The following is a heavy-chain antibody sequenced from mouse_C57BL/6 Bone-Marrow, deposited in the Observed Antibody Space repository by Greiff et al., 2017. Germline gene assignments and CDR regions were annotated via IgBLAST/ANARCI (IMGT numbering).Heavy chain of an antibody. Sequence: QVQLKESGPGLVQPSQSLSITCTVSGFSLTSYGVHWVRQSPGKGLEWLGVIWSGGSTDYNSAFISRLSIIKEIYKSQVVFKLNSLPADDTAIYCWSRSTPGYWCQGTTLTVSS. J-gene: IGHJ2*01. CDR2: IWSGGST. V-gene: IGHV2-2*01. D-gene: IGHD2-1*01. CDR1: GFSLTSYG. CDR3: SRSTPGY.